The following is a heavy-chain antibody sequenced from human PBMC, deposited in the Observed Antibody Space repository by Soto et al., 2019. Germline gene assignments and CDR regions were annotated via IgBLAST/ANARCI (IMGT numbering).Heavy chain of an antibody. Sequence: HLQLQESGPGLVKPSETLSLTCTVSGGSISSSSYYWGWIRQPPGKGLEWIGSTYYSGSTYYNPSLKSRVTISVDTSKYQFSLKLSSVTAADTAGYSCARRGPIEAKDGVVVVNDYWGQGTLVTVSS. CDR2: TYYSGST. D-gene: IGHD3-22*01. CDR1: GGSISSSSYY. J-gene: IGHJ4*02. CDR3: ARRGPIEAKDGVVVVNDY. V-gene: IGHV4-39*01.